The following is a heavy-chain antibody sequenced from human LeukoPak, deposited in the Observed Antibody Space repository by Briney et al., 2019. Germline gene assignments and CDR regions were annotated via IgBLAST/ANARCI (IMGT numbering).Heavy chain of an antibody. V-gene: IGHV3-23*01. J-gene: IGHJ4*02. CDR3: AKASSSGSYGVYYFDC. CDR1: GFTFSSYA. Sequence: GGSLRLSCAASGFTFSSYAMSWVRQAPGKGLEWVSGISGSGGSTYYADSVNGRFTISRGNSKSTLYLQMHSLRAGDTAVYYCAKASSSGSYGVYYFDCWGQGTLVTVSS. CDR2: ISGSGGST. D-gene: IGHD6-19*01.